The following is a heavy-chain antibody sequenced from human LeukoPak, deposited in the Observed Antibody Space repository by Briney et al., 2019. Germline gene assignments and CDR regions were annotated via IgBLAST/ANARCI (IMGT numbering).Heavy chain of an antibody. V-gene: IGHV4-34*01. CDR1: GGSFSGYY. Sequence: SETLSLTCADYGGSFSGYYWSWSRQPPGKGVEWIGEINHSGSTNYNPSLKSRATISVDTSKNQFSLKLSSVTAADTAVYYCARGRRWLRFTFDYWGQGTLVTVSS. CDR2: INHSGST. CDR3: ARGRRWLRFTFDY. D-gene: IGHD5-12*01. J-gene: IGHJ4*02.